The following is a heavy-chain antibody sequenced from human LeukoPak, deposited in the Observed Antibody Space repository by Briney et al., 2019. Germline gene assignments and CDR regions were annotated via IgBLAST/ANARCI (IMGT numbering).Heavy chain of an antibody. V-gene: IGHV6-1*01. CDR2: TYYRSKWYN. Sequence: SQTLSLTCALSGDNVSSNTAAWNWISQSPSRGLEWLGRTYYRSKWYNDYAISVKSRVTINPDTSKNQFCLQLNSVTPADTAVYYCARGDDFSGIDYWGRGTLVTVSS. J-gene: IGHJ4*02. D-gene: IGHD2-21*02. CDR3: ARGDDFSGIDY. CDR1: GDNVSSNTAA.